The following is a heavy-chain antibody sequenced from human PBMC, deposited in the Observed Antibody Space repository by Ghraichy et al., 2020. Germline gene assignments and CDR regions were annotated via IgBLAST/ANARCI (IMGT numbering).Heavy chain of an antibody. V-gene: IGHV1-8*01. Sequence: ASVKVSCKASGYDFTSYDINWVRQATGQGLEWIGWMNPNGGNISYAQKFKGRVTMTRNIFISTAYMELSSLRSEDTAVYYCARGSSRSSYYTWFDPWGQGTLVTVSS. CDR2: MNPNGGNI. J-gene: IGHJ5*02. CDR3: ARGSSRSSYYTWFDP. D-gene: IGHD6-13*01. CDR1: GYDFTSYD.